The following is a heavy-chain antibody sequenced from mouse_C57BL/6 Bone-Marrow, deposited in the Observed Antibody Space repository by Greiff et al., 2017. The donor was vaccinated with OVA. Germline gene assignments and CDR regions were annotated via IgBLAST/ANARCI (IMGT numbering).Heavy chain of an antibody. CDR1: GYTFTSYG. Sequence: VQLQESGAELARPGASVKLSCKASGYTFTSYGISWVKQRTGQGLEWIGEIYPRSGNTYYNEKFKGKATLTADKSSSTAYMELRSLTSEDSAVYVCARGSSDWYFDAWGTGTTVTVSA. CDR2: IYPRSGNT. D-gene: IGHD1-1*01. J-gene: IGHJ1*03. CDR3: ARGSSDWYFDA. V-gene: IGHV1-81*01.